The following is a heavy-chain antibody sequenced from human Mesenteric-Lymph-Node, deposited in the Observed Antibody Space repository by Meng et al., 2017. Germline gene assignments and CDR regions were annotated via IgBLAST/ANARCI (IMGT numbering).Heavy chain of an antibody. CDR3: ARNYLY. J-gene: IGHJ4*02. D-gene: IGHD3-10*01. CDR2: INHSGST. CDR1: GGSFSNYY. Sequence: QVQLQQWGAGLLKPSETLSLTCAVYGGSFSNYYWSWIRQPPGKGLEWIGEINHSGSTNYNPSLTSRVNMSVDKSKNQFSLKLSSVTAADTAVYYCARNYLYWGQGTLVTVSS. V-gene: IGHV4-34*02.